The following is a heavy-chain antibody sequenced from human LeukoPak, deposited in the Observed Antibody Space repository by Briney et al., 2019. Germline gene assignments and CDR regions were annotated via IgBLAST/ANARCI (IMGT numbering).Heavy chain of an antibody. CDR3: AKDPDYYGSGSYYSDY. V-gene: IGHV3-30*18. CDR1: GFTFSSYG. J-gene: IGHJ4*02. Sequence: GGSLRLSCAASGFTFSSYGMHWVRQAPGKGLEWVAVILYDGSNKYYADSVKGRFTISRDNSKNTLYLQMNTLRAEDTAVYYCAKDPDYYGSGSYYSDYWGQGTLVTVSS. CDR2: ILYDGSNK. D-gene: IGHD3-10*01.